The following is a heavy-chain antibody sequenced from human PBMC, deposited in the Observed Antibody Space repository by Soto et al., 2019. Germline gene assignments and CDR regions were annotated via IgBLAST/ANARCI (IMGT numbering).Heavy chain of an antibody. CDR1: GGTFSSYA. V-gene: IGHV1-69*13. D-gene: IGHD5-12*01. Sequence: SVKVSCKASGGTFSSYAISWVRQAPGQGLEWMGGIIPIFGTANYAQKFQGRVTITADESTSTAYMELSSLRSEDTAVYYCAVKSGYDSPNYYYYGMDVWGQGTTVTVSS. CDR2: IIPIFGTA. J-gene: IGHJ6*02. CDR3: AVKSGYDSPNYYYYGMDV.